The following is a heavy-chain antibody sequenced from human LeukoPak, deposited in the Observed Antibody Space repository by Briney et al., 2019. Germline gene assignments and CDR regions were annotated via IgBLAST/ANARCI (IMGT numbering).Heavy chain of an antibody. CDR1: GFTLDDYA. CDR2: ISWSSGTI. J-gene: IGHJ4*02. V-gene: IGHV3-9*01. CDR3: AKGPYGSGSYYGFDY. Sequence: GGSLRLSCAASGFTLDDYAMHWVRQGPGKGLEWVSSISWSSGTIGYADSVKGRFTISRDNAKNSLYLQMSSLRAEDTALYYCAKGPYGSGSYYGFDYWGQGTLVTVSS. D-gene: IGHD3-10*01.